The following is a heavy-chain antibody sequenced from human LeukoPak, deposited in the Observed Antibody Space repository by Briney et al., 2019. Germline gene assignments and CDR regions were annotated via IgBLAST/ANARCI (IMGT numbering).Heavy chain of an antibody. CDR2: MNPNSGNT. CDR3: ARAPVAFGGVIVILLVD. J-gene: IGHJ4*02. CDR1: GYTFTSYD. V-gene: IGHV1-8*01. Sequence: ASVNVSCKASGYTFTSYDISWVRQATGQGLEWMGWMNPNSGNTGYAQKFQGRVTMNRNTSISTAYMELSSLRSEDTAVYYCARAPVAFGGVIVILLVDWGQGTLVTVSS. D-gene: IGHD3-16*02.